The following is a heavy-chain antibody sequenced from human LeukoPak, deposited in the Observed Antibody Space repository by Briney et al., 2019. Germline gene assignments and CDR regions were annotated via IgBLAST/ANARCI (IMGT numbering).Heavy chain of an antibody. Sequence: GGSLRLSCAASGFTFSSYAMHWVRHAPGKGLEWVAVISYDGSNKYYADSVKGRFTISRDNSKNTLYLQMNSLRAEDTAVYYCARDGIVVVPAAILDYWGQGTLVTVSS. D-gene: IGHD2-2*01. J-gene: IGHJ4*02. CDR1: GFTFSSYA. CDR2: ISYDGSNK. V-gene: IGHV3-30-3*01. CDR3: ARDGIVVVPAAILDY.